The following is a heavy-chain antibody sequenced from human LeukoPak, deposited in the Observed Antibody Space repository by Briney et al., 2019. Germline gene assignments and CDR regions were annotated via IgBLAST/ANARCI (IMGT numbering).Heavy chain of an antibody. J-gene: IGHJ5*02. D-gene: IGHD1-1*01. CDR1: GVSISSSDHY. CDR2: IYYTGTT. V-gene: IGHV4-30-4*08. CDR3: ARDRGRDGTGTTMDWFDP. Sequence: SETLSLTCTVSGVSISSSDHYWGWIRQAPGKGLEWIGYIYYTGTTYYNPSLKSRVTISLDMSKNQFSLKLSSVTAADTAVYYCARDRGRDGTGTTMDWFDPWGQGALVTVSS.